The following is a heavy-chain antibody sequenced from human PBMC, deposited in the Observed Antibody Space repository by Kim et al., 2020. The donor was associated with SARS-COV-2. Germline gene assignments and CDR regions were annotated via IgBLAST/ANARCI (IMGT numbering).Heavy chain of an antibody. D-gene: IGHD1-26*01. Sequence: GGSLRLSCAASGFTFSDHYMDWVRAAPGKGLEWLARIRNRARGYTTEYAASVKGRFTISRDDSKSSLYLQMTSLRTAAGGVYYCGDVGAGYWGQGTPVTV. CDR1: GFTFSDHY. V-gene: IGHV3-72*01. CDR2: IRNRARGYTT. J-gene: IGHJ4*02. CDR3: GDVGAGY.